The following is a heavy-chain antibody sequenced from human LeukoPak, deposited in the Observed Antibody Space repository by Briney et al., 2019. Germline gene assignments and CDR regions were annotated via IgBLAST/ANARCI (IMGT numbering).Heavy chain of an antibody. J-gene: IGHJ4*02. CDR2: TYSGGST. V-gene: IGHV3-66*01. Sequence: GGSLRLSCVASGFTFSSFWMSWVRQAPGKGLEWVSVTYSGGSTYYADSVKGRCTISRDNSKNTLYLQMNSLRGEDTAVYYCASGIRAFDNWGQGTLVTVSA. CDR3: ASGIRAFDN. CDR1: GFTFSSFW. D-gene: IGHD1-26*01.